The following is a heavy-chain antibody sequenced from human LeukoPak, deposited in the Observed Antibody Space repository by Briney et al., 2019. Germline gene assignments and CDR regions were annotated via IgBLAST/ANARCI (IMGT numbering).Heavy chain of an antibody. J-gene: IGHJ4*02. CDR1: GFSFSSYW. D-gene: IGHD4-17*01. V-gene: IGHV3-7*01. CDR3: AREGAYGDLGD. Sequence: PGGSRRLSCVASGFSFSSYWMSWVRQTPGKGLEWVANIKQEGSAGYHVDSVTGRFTIYRDNAKNSLYLQMNSLRAEDTAVYYCAREGAYGDLGDWGQGTLVTVSS. CDR2: IKQEGSAG.